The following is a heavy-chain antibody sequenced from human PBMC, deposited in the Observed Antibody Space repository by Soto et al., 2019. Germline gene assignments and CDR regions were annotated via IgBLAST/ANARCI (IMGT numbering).Heavy chain of an antibody. CDR3: SRGRGTAVATPDS. D-gene: IGHD4-17*01. V-gene: IGHV3-33*01. Sequence: QVRLVESGGGVVQPGRSLRLSCVASGFTFSNYAMYWVRQAPGKGLEWVAVIWYDGTNKNYADSVKGRFTISRDNSKNTLYLQMNSLRVEDTAVYYCSRGRGTAVATPDSWGQGVQVTVSS. J-gene: IGHJ4*02. CDR1: GFTFSNYA. CDR2: IWYDGTNK.